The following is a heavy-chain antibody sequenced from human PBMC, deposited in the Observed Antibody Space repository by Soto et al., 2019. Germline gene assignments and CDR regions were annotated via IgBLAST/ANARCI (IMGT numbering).Heavy chain of an antibody. J-gene: IGHJ4*02. CDR3: ARDVFSQGSYYFDY. CDR2: IWFDGSNR. Sequence: QVQLVESGGGVVQPGRSLRLSCAASGFTFNRYGMHWVRQAPGKGLEWVAVIWFDGSNRDYADSVKGRFTISRDNSKNTLYLQMNSLRAEDTAVYYCARDVFSQGSYYFDYRGQGTLVTVSS. CDR1: GFTFNRYG. V-gene: IGHV3-33*01.